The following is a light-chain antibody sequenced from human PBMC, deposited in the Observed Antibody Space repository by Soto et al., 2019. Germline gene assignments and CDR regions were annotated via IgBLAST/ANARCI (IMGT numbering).Light chain of an antibody. V-gene: IGKV3-20*01. CDR2: STS. Sequence: VLPQSPGTLSLSPGASATLSCRASQSVDRSDIAWYQQKPGQARRLLIYSTSIRAAGIPDRLCVSVSGTDFSLTIRRLEPEECAVDDGQHLGRSHLTFGEGTKVDLK. CDR3: QHLGRSHLT. CDR1: QSVDRSD. J-gene: IGKJ4*01.